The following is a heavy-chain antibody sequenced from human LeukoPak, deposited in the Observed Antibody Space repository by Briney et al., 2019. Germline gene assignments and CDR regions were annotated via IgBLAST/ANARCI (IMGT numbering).Heavy chain of an antibody. CDR2: IIRGLGIS. J-gene: IGHJ4*02. CDR1: GGTFSSYA. Sequence: ASVKVSCKASGGTFSSYAINWVRQAPGQGLEWMGRIIRGLGISNYAQKFQGRVRITADKSTSTTYMELSSLRSEDTAVYYCASARQRHCTNGVCPSLTDSWGQGTLVTVSS. CDR3: ASARQRHCTNGVCPSLTDS. D-gene: IGHD2-8*01. V-gene: IGHV1-69*04.